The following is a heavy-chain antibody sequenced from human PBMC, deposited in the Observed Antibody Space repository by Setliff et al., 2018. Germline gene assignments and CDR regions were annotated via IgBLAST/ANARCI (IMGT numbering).Heavy chain of an antibody. CDR3: ASTGTYRYFDY. Sequence: SETLSLTCKVSGDSMNSGVYYWAWIRQPPGKGLEWIGRIYSGGTTYYNSSRKSRVTISVDTSKSQFSLRLNSVTAADTAVYYCASTGTYRYFDYWGRGTLVTVSS. J-gene: IGHJ4*02. D-gene: IGHD1-1*01. V-gene: IGHV4-39*01. CDR2: IYSGGTT. CDR1: GDSMNSGVYY.